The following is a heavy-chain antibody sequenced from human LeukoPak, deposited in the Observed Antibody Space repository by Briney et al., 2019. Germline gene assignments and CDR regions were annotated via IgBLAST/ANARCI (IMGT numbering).Heavy chain of an antibody. J-gene: IGHJ3*02. Sequence: SETLSLTCAVYGGSFSGYYWSWIRQPPGKGLEWIGEINHSGSTNYNPSLKSRVTISVDTSENQFSLKLSSVTAADTAVYYCARGYYYDSSGYPMVTFDIWGQGTMVTVSS. D-gene: IGHD3-22*01. CDR3: ARGYYYDSSGYPMVTFDI. CDR1: GGSFSGYY. CDR2: INHSGST. V-gene: IGHV4-34*01.